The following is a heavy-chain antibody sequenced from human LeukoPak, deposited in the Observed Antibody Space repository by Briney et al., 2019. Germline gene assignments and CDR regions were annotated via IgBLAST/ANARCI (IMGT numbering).Heavy chain of an antibody. V-gene: IGHV3-33*06. CDR1: GFTFSSYG. Sequence: PGGSLRLSCAASGFTFSSYGMHWVRQAPGKGLEWVAVIWYDGSNKYYADSVKGRFTISRDNSKNTLYLQMNSLRAEDTAVYYCAQRAQLPKRHFDYWGQGTLVTVSS. D-gene: IGHD2-2*01. CDR3: AQRAQLPKRHFDY. CDR2: IWYDGSNK. J-gene: IGHJ4*02.